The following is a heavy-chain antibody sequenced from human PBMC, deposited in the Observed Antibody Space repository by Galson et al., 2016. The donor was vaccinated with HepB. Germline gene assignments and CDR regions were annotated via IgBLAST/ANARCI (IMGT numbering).Heavy chain of an antibody. V-gene: IGHV3-11*01. CDR2: ISSSGSTM. D-gene: IGHD5-12*01. Sequence: SLRLSCAASGFTFSDYYMGWIRQAPGKGLEWVASISSSGSTMSYADSVKGRFTISRDNAKNLLFLQMNNLRADDTAVYYCARDGLRIAVKYYFAMDVWGQGTTVTVSS. CDR3: ARDGLRIAVKYYFAMDV. J-gene: IGHJ6*02. CDR1: GFTFSDYY.